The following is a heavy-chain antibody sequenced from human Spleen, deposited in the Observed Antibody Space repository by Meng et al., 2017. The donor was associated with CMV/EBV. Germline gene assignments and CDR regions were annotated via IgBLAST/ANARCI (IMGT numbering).Heavy chain of an antibody. CDR3: ARTFTGGGYSAPFGMDV. D-gene: IGHD4-23*01. CDR2: INPNSGGT. J-gene: IGHJ6*02. Sequence: ASVKVSCKASGYTFTDYYMHWVRQAPGQGLEWMGWINPNSGGTNYAQKFQGRVTMARDTSTSTAYIELASDDTAIYYCARTFTGGGYSAPFGMDVWGQGTTVTVSS. V-gene: IGHV1-2*02. CDR1: GYTFTDYY.